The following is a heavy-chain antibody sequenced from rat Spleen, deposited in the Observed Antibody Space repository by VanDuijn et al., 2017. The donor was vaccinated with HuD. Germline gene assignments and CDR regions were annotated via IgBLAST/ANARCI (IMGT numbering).Heavy chain of an antibody. CDR1: GFTFNNSG. CDR2: ITDSGGST. V-gene: IGHV5-27*01. J-gene: IGHJ2*01. Sequence: EVQLVESGGGLVQPGRSLKLSCAASGFTFNNSGLAWVRQAPTKGLEWVASITDSGGSTYYRDSVKGRFTISRNNAKSTLYLQMDRLRSEDTATYYCTTGVYWGQGVMVTVSS. CDR3: TTGVY.